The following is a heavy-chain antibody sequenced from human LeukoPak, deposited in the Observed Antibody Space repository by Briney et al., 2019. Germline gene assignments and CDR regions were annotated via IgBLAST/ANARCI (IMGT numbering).Heavy chain of an antibody. CDR3: ARAGYIGAASGTLWFDP. J-gene: IGHJ5*02. D-gene: IGHD6-13*01. CDR2: ISAYNGNT. Sequence: ASVKVSCKASGYTFTSYGISWVRQAPGRGLEWMGWISAYNGNTNYAQKLQGRVTMTTDKSTTTVNLELNGLRSDDTAIYYCARAGYIGAASGTLWFDPWGQGTLVTVSS. V-gene: IGHV1-18*01. CDR1: GYTFTSYG.